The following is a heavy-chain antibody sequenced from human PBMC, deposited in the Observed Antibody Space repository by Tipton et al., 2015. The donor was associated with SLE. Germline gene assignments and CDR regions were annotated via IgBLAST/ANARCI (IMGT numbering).Heavy chain of an antibody. CDR2: IYYTGST. V-gene: IGHV4-59*11. Sequence: TLSLTCTVSGGSISSHYWSWIRQPPGKGLEWIGYIYYTGSTNYNPSLKGRVTISVDTSKNQFSLKLSSVTAADTAVYYCARGLVVFRGYFDYWGQGTLVTVSS. CDR1: GGSISSHY. J-gene: IGHJ4*02. CDR3: ARGLVVFRGYFDY. D-gene: IGHD2-15*01.